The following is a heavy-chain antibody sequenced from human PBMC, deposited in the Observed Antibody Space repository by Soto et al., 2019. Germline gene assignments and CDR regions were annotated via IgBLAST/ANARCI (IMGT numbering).Heavy chain of an antibody. CDR3: ALVVAGPDY. D-gene: IGHD2-15*01. CDR1: GESFSVYY. V-gene: IGHV4-34*01. J-gene: IGHJ4*02. CDR2: INHSGST. Sequence: QVQLQQWGAGLLKPSETLSLTCAVYGESFSVYYWSWIRQPPGKGLEWIGEINHSGSTNYNPSLKSRVTISVDTSMNQFSLKLSSVTAADTAVYYCALVVAGPDYWGQGTLVTVSS.